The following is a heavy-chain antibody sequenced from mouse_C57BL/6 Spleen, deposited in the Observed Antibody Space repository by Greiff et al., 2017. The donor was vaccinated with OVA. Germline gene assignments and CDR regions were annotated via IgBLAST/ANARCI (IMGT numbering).Heavy chain of an antibody. V-gene: IGHV1-53*01. CDR3: ARADSSGPGFAY. CDR1: GYTFTSYW. J-gene: IGHJ3*01. D-gene: IGHD3-2*02. CDR2: INPSNGGT. Sequence: QVQLQQSGTELVKPGASVKLSCKASGYTFTSYWMHWVKQRPGQGLEWIGNINPSNGGTNYNEKFKSKATLTVDKSSSTAYMQLSSLTSEDSAVYYCARADSSGPGFAYWGQGTLVTVSA.